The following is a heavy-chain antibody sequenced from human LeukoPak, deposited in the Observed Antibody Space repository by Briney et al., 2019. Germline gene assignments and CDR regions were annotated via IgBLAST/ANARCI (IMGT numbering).Heavy chain of an antibody. Sequence: GGSLRLSCSASGFTFSNYDMHWVRQTTGKGLEWVSSIGTAGDPYYAGSVKGRFTISSENAKNSLYLQMNSLRAGDTAVYYCARAGGSSGWYSFGTWGQGTLVTVSP. CDR1: GFTFSNYD. CDR2: IGTAGDP. D-gene: IGHD6-19*01. V-gene: IGHV3-13*05. CDR3: ARAGGSSGWYSFGT. J-gene: IGHJ5*02.